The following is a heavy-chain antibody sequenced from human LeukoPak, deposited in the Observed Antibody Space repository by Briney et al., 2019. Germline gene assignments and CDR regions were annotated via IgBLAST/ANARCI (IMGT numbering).Heavy chain of an antibody. J-gene: IGHJ4*02. Sequence: SETLSLTCTVSGGSISSYYWSWIRQPPAKGLEWIGYIYYSGSTNYNPSLKSRVTISVDTSNNQFSLKLSSVTAADTAVYYCARGGQLLLPYYFDYWGQGTLVTVSS. CDR2: IYYSGST. CDR3: ARGGQLLLPYYFDY. V-gene: IGHV4-59*01. CDR1: GGSISSYY. D-gene: IGHD2-2*01.